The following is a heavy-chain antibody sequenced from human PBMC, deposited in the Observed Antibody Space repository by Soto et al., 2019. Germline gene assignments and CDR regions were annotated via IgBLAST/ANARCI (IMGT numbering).Heavy chain of an antibody. J-gene: IGHJ4*02. CDR3: ANGNDFWCCYYPPPPLDY. Sequence: GGSLRLSCAASGFTFSSYAMSWVRQAPGKGLEWVSAISGSGGSTYYADSVKGRFTISRDNSKNTLYLQMNSLRAEDTAVYYCANGNDFWCCYYPPPPLDYWGQGTLVTVSS. CDR1: GFTFSSYA. D-gene: IGHD3-3*01. V-gene: IGHV3-23*01. CDR2: ISGSGGST.